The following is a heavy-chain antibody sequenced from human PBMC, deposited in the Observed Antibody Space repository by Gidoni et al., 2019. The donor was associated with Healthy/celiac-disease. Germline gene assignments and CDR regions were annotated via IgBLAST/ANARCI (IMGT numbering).Heavy chain of an antibody. D-gene: IGHD6-19*01. V-gene: IGHV1-69*01. Sequence: AQLLQSGAEVKKPGSSVKVSCKASADPFSSYAISWVRQAPGQGLEWMGGIIPIFGTANYAQKFQGRVTITADESTSTAYMELSSLRSEDTAVYYCARGAVAGRGDFDYWGQGTLVTVSS. J-gene: IGHJ4*02. CDR3: ARGAVAGRGDFDY. CDR1: ADPFSSYA. CDR2: IIPIFGTA.